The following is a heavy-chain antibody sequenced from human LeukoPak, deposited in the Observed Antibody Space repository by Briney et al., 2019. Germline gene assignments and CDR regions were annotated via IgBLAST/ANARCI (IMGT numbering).Heavy chain of an antibody. V-gene: IGHV3-20*04. CDR3: ARDCSSGCSD. Sequence: GGSLRLSCAASGFTFDDYGMSWVRQTPGKGLEWVSGIDWNGGTTAYADSVKGRFTISRDNAKNSLYLQMNSLRAEDTALYYCARDCSSGCSDWGPGNLVTVSS. CDR2: IDWNGGTT. CDR1: GFTFDDYG. D-gene: IGHD6-6*01. J-gene: IGHJ4*02.